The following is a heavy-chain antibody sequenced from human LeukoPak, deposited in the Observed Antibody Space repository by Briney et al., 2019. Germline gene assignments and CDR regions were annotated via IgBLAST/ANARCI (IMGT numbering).Heavy chain of an antibody. CDR1: GGSFSGYY. CDR3: ATRAMNYYGSGSYYGY. V-gene: IGHV4-34*01. J-gene: IGHJ4*02. Sequence: PSETLSLTCAVYGGSFSGYYWSWIRQPPGKGLEWIEEINHSGSTNYNPSLKSRVTISVDTSKNQFSLKLSSVTAADTAVYYCATRAMNYYGSGSYYGYWGQGTLVTVSS. CDR2: INHSGST. D-gene: IGHD3-10*01.